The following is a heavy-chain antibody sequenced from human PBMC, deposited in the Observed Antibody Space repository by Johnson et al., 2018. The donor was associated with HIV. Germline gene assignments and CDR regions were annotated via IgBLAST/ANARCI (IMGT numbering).Heavy chain of an antibody. CDR1: GFTFSNAW. D-gene: IGHD6-13*01. J-gene: IGHJ3*02. V-gene: IGHV3-15*01. CDR2: IKSKTDGGTT. CDR3: TTDKEAAAGNGATRFDACDS. Sequence: VQLVESGGGLVKPGGSLRLSCAASGFTFSNAWMSWVRQAPGKGLEWVGRIKSKTDGGTTDYAAPVKGRFTISRDDSKNTLYLQMNSLKTEDTAVYYCTTDKEAAAGNGATRFDACDSWGQGTMVTVTS.